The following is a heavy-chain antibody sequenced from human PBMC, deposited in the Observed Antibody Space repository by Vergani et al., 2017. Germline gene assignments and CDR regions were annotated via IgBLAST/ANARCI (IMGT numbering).Heavy chain of an antibody. V-gene: IGHV3-30*02. Sequence: QVKLVESGGGVVQPGGSMRLSCSASGLTLSSYGVHWVRQAPGRGLESVTFTRPHKDGAFYSASVRGRFTVSRDNSKNTLYLEMNRLNVDDTAIYYCGKTQGTVVGTWWFDPWGQGTPVTVSS. CDR3: GKTQGTVVGTWWFDP. J-gene: IGHJ5*02. CDR1: GLTLSSYG. D-gene: IGHD1-7*01. CDR2: TRPHKDGA.